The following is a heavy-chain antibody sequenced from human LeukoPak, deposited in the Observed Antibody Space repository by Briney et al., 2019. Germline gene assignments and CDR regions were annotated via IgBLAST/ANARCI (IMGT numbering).Heavy chain of an antibody. J-gene: IGHJ4*02. CDR3: VKNDYDLLTGYHFFHY. V-gene: IGHV3-64D*06. D-gene: IGHD3-9*01. CDR2: ISNNGDIT. CDR1: GFTFSSYS. Sequence: GGSLRLSCSASGFTFSSYSMHWVRQAPGKGLEHVSGISNNGDITSYADSLKGRFTISRDNSKNTLYLQMSRLGPEDTAVYYCVKNDYDLLTGYHFFHYWGQGTLVTVSS.